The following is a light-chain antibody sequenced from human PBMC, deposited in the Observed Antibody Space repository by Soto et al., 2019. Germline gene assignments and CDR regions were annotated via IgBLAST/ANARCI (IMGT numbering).Light chain of an antibody. CDR1: QRVSSD. Sequence: EIVMTQSQATLSVSPVERATLSCRASQRVSSDVAWYQQKPGQAPRLLIYGASTRATGIPARFSGSGSGTEFTLTINSLQSEDFALYYCQQYNNWPWTFGQGTKVDIK. V-gene: IGKV3-15*01. J-gene: IGKJ1*01. CDR2: GAS. CDR3: QQYNNWPWT.